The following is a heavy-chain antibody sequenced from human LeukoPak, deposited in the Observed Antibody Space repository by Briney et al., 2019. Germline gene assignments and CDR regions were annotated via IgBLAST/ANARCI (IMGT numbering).Heavy chain of an antibody. CDR2: ISSSSSYI. CDR1: GFTFSTYS. J-gene: IGHJ6*03. V-gene: IGHV3-21*01. D-gene: IGHD1-26*01. CDR3: ARAYSGYYGLGYCYMVV. Sequence: GGPLRLSCAVSGFTFSTYSMNWVRQAPGKGLAGVSSISSSSSYIYYADAAKGRFTISRDNAKNPLHLQMNSCSGQEPAVYFWARAYSGYYGLGYCYMVVWCRGTTV.